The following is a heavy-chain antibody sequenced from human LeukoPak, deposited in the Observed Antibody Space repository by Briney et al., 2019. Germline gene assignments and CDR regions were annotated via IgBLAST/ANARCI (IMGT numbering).Heavy chain of an antibody. CDR3: AASPDYYNSSGYSYYFDY. D-gene: IGHD3-22*01. V-gene: IGHV1-58*01. CDR2: IVVGSGNT. CDR1: GFTFTSSA. J-gene: IGHJ4*02. Sequence: SVKVSCKVSGFTFTSSAVQCVRQARGQRLEWIGWIVVGSGNTNYAQKFQERVTITRDMSTSTAYMELSSLRSEDTAVYYCAASPDYYNSSGYSYYFDYWGQGTLVTVSS.